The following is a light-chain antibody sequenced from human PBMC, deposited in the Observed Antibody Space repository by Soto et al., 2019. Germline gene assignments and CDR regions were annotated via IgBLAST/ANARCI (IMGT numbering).Light chain of an antibody. Sequence: DIQMTQSPSTLSASVGDRVTITCRASQCISSWLAWYQQKPGKAPKLLIYDASSLESGVPSRFSGSGFGTEFTLTISSLQPDDLATYYCQQYNGYSSFGQGTKVEIK. CDR3: QQYNGYSS. V-gene: IGKV1-5*01. CDR1: QCISSW. CDR2: DAS. J-gene: IGKJ1*01.